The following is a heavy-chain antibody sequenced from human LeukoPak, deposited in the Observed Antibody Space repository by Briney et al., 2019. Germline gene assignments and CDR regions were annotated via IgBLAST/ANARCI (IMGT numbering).Heavy chain of an antibody. Sequence: GGSLRLSCAASGFTFSDYWMHWVRQAPGKGLVWVSRIDSPGTSTSYADSVKGRFTISRDDAKNTLYLQMNSLRAEDTAVYYCTRDRRYGGMDVWGQGTTVTVSS. V-gene: IGHV3-74*01. J-gene: IGHJ6*02. CDR2: IDSPGTST. CDR1: GFTFSDYW. D-gene: IGHD3-10*01. CDR3: TRDRRYGGMDV.